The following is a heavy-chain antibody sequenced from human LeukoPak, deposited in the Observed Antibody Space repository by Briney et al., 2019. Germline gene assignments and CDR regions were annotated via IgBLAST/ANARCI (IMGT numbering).Heavy chain of an antibody. CDR1: GYSFIGYY. J-gene: IGHJ6*03. CDR2: INPDSGGT. V-gene: IGHV1-2*06. D-gene: IGHD2-2*01. CDR3: ARSCSSTSCYDPPNYYYYMDV. Sequence: ASVKVSCKASGYSFIGYYMHWVRQAPGEGLEWMGRINPDSGGTNSAQKFQGRVTMTRDTSISTAYMELSRLRSDDTAVYYCARSCSSTSCYDPPNYYYYMDVWGKGTTVTVSS.